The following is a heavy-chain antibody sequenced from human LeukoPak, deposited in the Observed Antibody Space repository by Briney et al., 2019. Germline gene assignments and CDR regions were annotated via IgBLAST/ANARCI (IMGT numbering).Heavy chain of an antibody. CDR2: ISSSGSTI. J-gene: IGHJ4*02. CDR3: AREWASGTMIVVPPDY. CDR1: GFTFSSYG. V-gene: IGHV3-48*04. D-gene: IGHD3-22*01. Sequence: GGSLRLSCAASGFTFSSYGMSWVRQAPGKGLEWVSYISSSGSTIYYADSVKGRFTIYRDNAKNSLYLQMNSLRAEDTAVYYCAREWASGTMIVVPPDYWGQGTLVTVSS.